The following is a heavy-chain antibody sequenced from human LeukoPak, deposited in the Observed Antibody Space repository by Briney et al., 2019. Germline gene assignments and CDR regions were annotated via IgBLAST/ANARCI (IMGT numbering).Heavy chain of an antibody. J-gene: IGHJ4*02. D-gene: IGHD3-3*01. V-gene: IGHV3-43*02. CDR1: GFTFSTYA. Sequence: HPGGSLRLSCAASGFTFSTYAMSWVRLAPGKGLEWVSGISGSGGSTYYADSVKGRFTISRDNNKNSLTLQMNSLRTEDSALYYCARDFFFGSSGYYSVGPANAFDYWGQGTLVTVSS. CDR3: ARDFFFGSSGYYSVGPANAFDY. CDR2: ISGSGGST.